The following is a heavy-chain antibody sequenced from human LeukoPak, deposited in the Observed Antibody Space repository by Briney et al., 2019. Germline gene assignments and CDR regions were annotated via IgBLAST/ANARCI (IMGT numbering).Heavy chain of an antibody. CDR3: TTGGGY. CDR1: GFTFSNAW. J-gene: IGHJ4*02. CDR2: INSKTDGGTT. V-gene: IGHV3-15*01. Sequence: GGSLRLSCAASGFTFSNAWMSWVRQAPGKGLEWVGRINSKTDGGTTDYAAPVKGRFTISRDDSKNTLYLQMNSLKTEDTAVYYCTTGGGYWGQGTLVTVSS. D-gene: IGHD3-16*01.